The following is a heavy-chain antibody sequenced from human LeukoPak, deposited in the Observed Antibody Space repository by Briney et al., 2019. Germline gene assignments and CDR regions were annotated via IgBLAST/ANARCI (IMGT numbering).Heavy chain of an antibody. J-gene: IGHJ3*02. V-gene: IGHV3-33*01. CDR2: IWYDGSNK. CDR3: ARDVPAYYYDSSGYTDAFDI. CDR1: GFTFTDYG. D-gene: IGHD3-22*01. Sequence: TSLSLSCAASGFTFTDYGMHWVRQAPGKGLEWVADIWYDGSNKYYADSMKGRFTISRDNSKNTLYLQMNSLRAEDTAVYYCARDVPAYYYDSSGYTDAFDIWGQGAMVTVSS.